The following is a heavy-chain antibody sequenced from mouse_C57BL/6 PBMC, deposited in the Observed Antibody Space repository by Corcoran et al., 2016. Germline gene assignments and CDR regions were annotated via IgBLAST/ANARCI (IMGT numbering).Heavy chain of an antibody. CDR2: INPNNGGT. Sequence: EVQLQQSGPELVKPGASVKISCKASGYTFTDYYMNWVKQSHGKSLEWIGDINPNNGGTIYNQKFKGKATLTVDKSSSTAYMELRSLTSEDTAVYYCARSGNDYLDYWGQGTTLTVSS. CDR1: GYTFTDYY. J-gene: IGHJ2*01. V-gene: IGHV1-26*01. D-gene: IGHD2-3*01. CDR3: ARSGNDYLDY.